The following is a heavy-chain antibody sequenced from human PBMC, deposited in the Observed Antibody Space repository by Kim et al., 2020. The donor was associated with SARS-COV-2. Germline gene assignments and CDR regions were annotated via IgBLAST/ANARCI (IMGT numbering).Heavy chain of an antibody. D-gene: IGHD3-10*01. V-gene: IGHV4-34*01. J-gene: IGHJ4*02. CDR2: INHSGST. CDR1: GGSFSGYY. CDR3: ARGRHYGSGSYLY. Sequence: SETLSLTCAVYGGSFSGYYWSWIRQPPGKGLEWIGEINHSGSTNYNPSLKSRVTISVDTSKNQFSLKLSSVTAADTAVYYCARGRHYGSGSYLYWGQGTLVTVSS.